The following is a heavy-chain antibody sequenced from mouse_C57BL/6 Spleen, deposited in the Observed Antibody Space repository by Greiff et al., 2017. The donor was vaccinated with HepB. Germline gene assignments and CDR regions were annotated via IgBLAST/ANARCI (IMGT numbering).Heavy chain of an antibody. J-gene: IGHJ1*03. V-gene: IGHV5-16*01. CDR2: INYDGSST. CDR3: ARGLYWDFEV. D-gene: IGHD2-4*01. CDR1: GFTFSDYY. Sequence: EVKLMESEGGLVQPGSSMKLSCTASGFTFSDYYMAWVRQVPEKGLEWVANINYDGSSTYYLDSLKGRFIISKDNAKNILYLQMSSLKSEDTATYYCARGLYWDFEVWGTGTTVTASS.